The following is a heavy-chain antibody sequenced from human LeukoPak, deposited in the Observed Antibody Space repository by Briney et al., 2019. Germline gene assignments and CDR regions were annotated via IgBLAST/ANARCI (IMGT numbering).Heavy chain of an antibody. CDR2: IFQSGTT. Sequence: TSETLSLICTVSSGYISSSNYLWCWIRQPPGKGLEWIGSIFQSGTTYYNPSLKSRVTISVDTSKSQFSLNLSSVTAADPAVYYCVRQVRYSSRAYFDNWGQGTLVTVSS. CDR1: SGYISSSNYL. J-gene: IGHJ4*02. D-gene: IGHD6-13*01. CDR3: VRQVRYSSRAYFDN. V-gene: IGHV4-39*01.